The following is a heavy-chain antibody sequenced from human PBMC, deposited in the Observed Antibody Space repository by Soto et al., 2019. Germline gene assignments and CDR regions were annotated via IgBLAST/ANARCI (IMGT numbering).Heavy chain of an antibody. V-gene: IGHV4-4*02. CDR1: GSSINSSHW. D-gene: IGHD3-16*01. Sequence: PSETLSLTCTVCGSSINSSHWWSLVPQSPERGLEWIGEIYHSGGTTYNPSLQSRVTVSLDKSTNHFSLEVRSVTAADTALYPCARRGTGYEYDYNCYFRWWGQESLLTVSS. CDR3: ARRGTGYEYDYNCYFRW. CDR2: IYHSGGT. J-gene: IGHJ4*02.